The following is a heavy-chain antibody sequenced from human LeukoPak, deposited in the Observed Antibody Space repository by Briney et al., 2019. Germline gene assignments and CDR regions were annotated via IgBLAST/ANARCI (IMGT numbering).Heavy chain of an antibody. CDR1: GGTFSSYA. V-gene: IGHV1-69*05. CDR3: ARDETMTTVTTWPYYYYMDV. Sequence: SVKVSCKASGGTFSSYAISWVRQAPGQGLEWMGGIIPIFGTANCAQKFQGRVTITTDESTSTAYMGLSSLRSEDTAVYYCARDETMTTVTTWPYYYYMDVWGKGTTVTVSS. CDR2: IIPIFGTA. D-gene: IGHD4-17*01. J-gene: IGHJ6*03.